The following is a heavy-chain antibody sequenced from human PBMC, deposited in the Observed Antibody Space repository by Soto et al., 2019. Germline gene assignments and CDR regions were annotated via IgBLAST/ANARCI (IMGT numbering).Heavy chain of an antibody. CDR3: ARDPVDLFGYLDV. D-gene: IGHD2-21*01. Sequence: QEELVQSGAEVKKPGSSVNVSCRTSEGTFASYSITWLRQAPGQRLEWMGEIIPLMRTVNYAQKFQDRVTITEDRSTSTVYMALSSLRADDTAVYYCARDPVDLFGYLDVWGQGTPVTVSS. V-gene: IGHV1-69*06. J-gene: IGHJ6*02. CDR2: IIPLMRTV. CDR1: EGTFASYS.